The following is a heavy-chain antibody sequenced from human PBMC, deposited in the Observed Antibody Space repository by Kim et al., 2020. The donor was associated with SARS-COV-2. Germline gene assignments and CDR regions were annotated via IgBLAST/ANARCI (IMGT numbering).Heavy chain of an antibody. J-gene: IGHJ4*02. CDR1: GFTFINYA. V-gene: IGHV3-23*01. D-gene: IGHD7-27*01. Sequence: GRSLRLSCAAPGFTFINYAMSWVRQAPGKGLEWVSSISGGSVSIYYADSVRGRFTISRDNSKNTLYLQMNSLRAEDTAVYYCAKFFTPESLTSPFDDWGQGTLVTVSS. CDR2: ISGGSVSI. CDR3: AKFFTPESLTSPFDD.